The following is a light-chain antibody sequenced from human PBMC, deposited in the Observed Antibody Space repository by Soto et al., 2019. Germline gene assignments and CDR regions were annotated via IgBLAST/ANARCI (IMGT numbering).Light chain of an antibody. CDR1: QSVGRT. Sequence: EIVMTQSPATLSVSPGERATLFCRASQSVGRTLAWYQQKPGQSPRLLVYGASTRANGTPARFSGSGSGTEFTLTICSLQSEDVAVYYCQQYNQWPPYTFGQGTNVEIK. J-gene: IGKJ2*01. CDR3: QQYNQWPPYT. V-gene: IGKV3-15*01. CDR2: GAS.